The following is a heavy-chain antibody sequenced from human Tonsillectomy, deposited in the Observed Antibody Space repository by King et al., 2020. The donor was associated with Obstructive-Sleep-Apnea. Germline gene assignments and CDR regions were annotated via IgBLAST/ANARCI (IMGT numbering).Heavy chain of an antibody. V-gene: IGHV3-21*01. Sequence: VQLVESGGGLVKPGGALRLSCAASGFTFSSYSMNCVRQAPGKGLEWVSSISSSSSYIYYADSVKGRFTISRDNAKNSLYLQMNSLRAEDTAVYYCARDHGATDYWGQGTLVTVSS. CDR1: GFTFSSYS. J-gene: IGHJ4*02. CDR2: ISSSSSYI. D-gene: IGHD1-26*01. CDR3: ARDHGATDY.